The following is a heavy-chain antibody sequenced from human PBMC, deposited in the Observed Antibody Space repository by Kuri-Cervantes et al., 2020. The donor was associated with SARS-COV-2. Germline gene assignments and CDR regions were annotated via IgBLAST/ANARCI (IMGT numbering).Heavy chain of an antibody. CDR1: GYTFSSYY. D-gene: IGHD3-10*01. V-gene: IGHV1-2*04. J-gene: IGHJ6*02. CDR2: INPNSGGT. CDR3: ARGMVRGIIQYYYYAMDV. Sequence: ASVKVSCKASGYTFSSYYMYWVRQAPGQGLEWMGWINPNSGGTNYAQNFQGWVTMTRDTSISKAYMELSRLRSDDTAVYYCARGMVRGIIQYYYYAMDVWGQGTTVTVSS.